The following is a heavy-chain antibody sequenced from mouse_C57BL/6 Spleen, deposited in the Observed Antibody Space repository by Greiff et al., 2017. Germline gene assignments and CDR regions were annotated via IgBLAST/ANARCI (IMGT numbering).Heavy chain of an antibody. J-gene: IGHJ4*01. Sequence: QVQLQQSGAELAKPGSSVKLSCKASGYTFTSSWMHWVKQRPGPGLEWIGYINPSGGFTKYNQKFKDKATLTAAKASSTAYRQLSSVTDEDAAVYYCARRQLYAMDDWGQGTSVTVSS. CDR2: INPSGGFT. V-gene: IGHV1-7*01. CDR3: ARRQLYAMDD. CDR1: GYTFTSSW. D-gene: IGHD3-2*01.